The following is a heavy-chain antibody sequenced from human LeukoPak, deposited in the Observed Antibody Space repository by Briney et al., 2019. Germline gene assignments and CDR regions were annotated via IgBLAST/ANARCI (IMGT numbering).Heavy chain of an antibody. D-gene: IGHD3-3*01. CDR3: ARASTIFGVVIDY. Sequence: GASVKVSCKASGYTFTNYYMHWVRQAPGQGLEWMGMINPSGGSTTYAQKFQGRVTMTRDTSTSTVYMELSILRSEDTAVYYCARASTIFGVVIDYWGQGTLVTVSS. CDR1: GYTFTNYY. CDR2: INPSGGST. J-gene: IGHJ4*02. V-gene: IGHV1-46*01.